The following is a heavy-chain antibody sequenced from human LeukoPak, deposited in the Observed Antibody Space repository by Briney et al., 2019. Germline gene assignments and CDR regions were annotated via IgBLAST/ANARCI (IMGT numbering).Heavy chain of an antibody. V-gene: IGHV3-74*01. J-gene: IGHJ4*02. CDR3: TTLPWEAGRDY. D-gene: IGHD6-19*01. Sequence: PGGSLKLSCSASGFTLSNYWMHWVRQGPGKGLVWVSRINPNGGSTSYADSVKGRFTISRDNAKNTLYLRMDSLRVEDTAVYYCTTLPWEAGRDYWGQGTLVTVSS. CDR1: GFTLSNYW. CDR2: INPNGGST.